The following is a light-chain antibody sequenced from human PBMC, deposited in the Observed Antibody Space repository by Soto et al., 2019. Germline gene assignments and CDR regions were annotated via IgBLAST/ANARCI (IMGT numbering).Light chain of an antibody. CDR3: SSNVGGTNLI. CDR1: SSDVGAYNY. J-gene: IGLJ2*01. V-gene: IGLV2-8*01. Sequence: QSALTQPPSASGSPGQSVTISCTGTSSDVGAYNYVSWYQQHPGKGPKLMIYEVDKRPSGVPGRFSGSRSGSTASLTVSGLQAEDEADYYCSSNVGGTNLISGGGTKLTVL. CDR2: EVD.